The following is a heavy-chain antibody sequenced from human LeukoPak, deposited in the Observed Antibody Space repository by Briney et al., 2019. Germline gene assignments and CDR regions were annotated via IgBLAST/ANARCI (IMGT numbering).Heavy chain of an antibody. CDR1: GFTFSSYA. V-gene: IGHV3-30-3*01. CDR3: ARGQIQLWLDSDY. D-gene: IGHD5-18*01. CDR2: ISYDGSNK. Sequence: SGRSLRLSCAASGFTFSSYAMHWVRQAPGKGLEWVAVISYDGSNKYYADSVKGRFTISRDNSKNTLYLQMNSLRAEDTAVYYCARGQIQLWLDSDYWGQGTLVTVSS. J-gene: IGHJ4*02.